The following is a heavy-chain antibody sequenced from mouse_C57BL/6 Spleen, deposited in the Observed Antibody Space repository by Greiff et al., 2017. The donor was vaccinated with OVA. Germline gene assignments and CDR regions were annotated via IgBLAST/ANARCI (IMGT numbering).Heavy chain of an antibody. D-gene: IGHD2-5*01. Sequence: QVQLQQSGPELVKPGASVKISCKASGYAFSSSWMNWVKQRPGKGLEWIGRIYPGDGDTNYNGKFKGKATLTADKSSSTAYMQLSSLTSEDSAVYFCARKGSNGYFDVWGTGTTVTVSS. J-gene: IGHJ1*03. CDR2: IYPGDGDT. V-gene: IGHV1-82*01. CDR1: GYAFSSSW. CDR3: ARKGSNGYFDV.